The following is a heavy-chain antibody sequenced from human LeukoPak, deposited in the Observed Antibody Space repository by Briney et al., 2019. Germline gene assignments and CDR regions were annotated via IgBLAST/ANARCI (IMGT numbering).Heavy chain of an antibody. Sequence: GSLRLSCAASGFTFSSYAMSWVRQAPGKGLEWVSAISGSGGSTYYADSVKGRFTISRDDSENTAYLQMYSLKNEDTAVYYCTRTVPSGNYYYMDVWGKGTTVTVSS. D-gene: IGHD1/OR15-1a*01. CDR1: GFTFSSYA. J-gene: IGHJ6*03. CDR3: TRTVPSGNYYYMDV. V-gene: IGHV3-23*01. CDR2: ISGSGGST.